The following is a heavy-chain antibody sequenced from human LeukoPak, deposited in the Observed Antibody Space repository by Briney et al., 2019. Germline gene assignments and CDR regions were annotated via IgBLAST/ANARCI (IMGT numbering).Heavy chain of an antibody. Sequence: GASVKVSCKASGYTFTGYYMHWVRQAPGQGLEWMGWINPNSGDTNYAQKFQGRITMTRDTSISTSYMELSRLRSDDTAVYYCARGRDYYGSESFSPYNWFDPWGQGTLVTVSS. D-gene: IGHD3-10*01. CDR2: INPNSGDT. V-gene: IGHV1-2*02. J-gene: IGHJ5*02. CDR3: ARGRDYYGSESFSPYNWFDP. CDR1: GYTFTGYY.